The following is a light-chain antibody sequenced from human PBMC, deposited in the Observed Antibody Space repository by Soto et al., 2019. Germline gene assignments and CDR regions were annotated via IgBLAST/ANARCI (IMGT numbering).Light chain of an antibody. Sequence: SVLPQPRSLSGSPGQSVTISCTGTSSDVGGYNYVSWYQQHPGKAPKLMIYDVSKRPSGVPDRFSGSKSGNTASLTISGLQAEDEADYYCCSYAGSYPYVFGTGTKVTVL. CDR3: CSYAGSYPYV. CDR2: DVS. V-gene: IGLV2-11*01. J-gene: IGLJ1*01. CDR1: SSDVGGYNY.